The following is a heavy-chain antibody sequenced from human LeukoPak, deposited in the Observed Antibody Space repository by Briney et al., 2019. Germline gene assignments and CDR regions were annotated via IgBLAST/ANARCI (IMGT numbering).Heavy chain of an antibody. Sequence: ASVNVSCKASGYTFTGYYMHWVRQAPGQGLEWMGWINPNSGDTNYAQKFQGRVTMTRDTSISTAYMELSRLRSDDTAVYYCARTVPVVVVTATFFDYWGQGTLGTVSS. J-gene: IGHJ4*02. CDR1: GYTFTGYY. D-gene: IGHD2-15*01. CDR3: ARTVPVVVVTATFFDY. V-gene: IGHV1-2*02. CDR2: INPNSGDT.